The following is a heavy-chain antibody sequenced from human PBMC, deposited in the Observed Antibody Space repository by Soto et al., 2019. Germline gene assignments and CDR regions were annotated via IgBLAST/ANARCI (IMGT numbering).Heavy chain of an antibody. V-gene: IGHV3-23*01. CDR2: LSGTGDSA. J-gene: IGHJ4*02. CDR3: ARDNGNYGSGSFAH. D-gene: IGHD3-10*01. Sequence: EVQLLESGGGLVQPGGSLRLSCAASGFNFSSYALSWVRQAPGKGLEWVSALSGTGDSADYANSVKGRFTISRDDSKTTLYRVMSSLRVEDTAIYYCARDNGNYGSGSFAHWGQGTLVTVSS. CDR1: GFNFSSYA.